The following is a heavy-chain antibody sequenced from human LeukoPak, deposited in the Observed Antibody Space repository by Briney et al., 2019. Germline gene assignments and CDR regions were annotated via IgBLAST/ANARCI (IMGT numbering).Heavy chain of an antibody. CDR1: GGSFTGYH. J-gene: IGHJ4*02. Sequence: SETLSLTCTVLGGSFTGYHWSWFRQTPEKGLEWIGEVNPNGRIDYNPSLGSRVTISVDTSKNQFSLKVTSVTAADPGVYYCARRGFRGSGTLAFGYWGQGTLVTVSA. V-gene: IGHV4-34*01. CDR2: VNPNGRI. D-gene: IGHD3-10*01. CDR3: ARRGFRGSGTLAFGY.